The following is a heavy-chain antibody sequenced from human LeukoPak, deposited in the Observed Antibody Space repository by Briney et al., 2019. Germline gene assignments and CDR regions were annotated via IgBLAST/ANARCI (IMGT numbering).Heavy chain of an antibody. J-gene: IGHJ3*02. CDR2: IFGNGAGT. D-gene: IGHD5-12*01. CDR3: AKGYSGYDYAFDI. Sequence: GGSLRLSCEASGFTFSNYAMSWVRQAPGKGLEWVSSIFGNGAGTHYADPVKGRFTISRDNAKNTLYLQMNALGAEDTAVYYCAKGYSGYDYAFDIWGQGTMVTVSS. CDR1: GFTFSNYA. V-gene: IGHV3-23*01.